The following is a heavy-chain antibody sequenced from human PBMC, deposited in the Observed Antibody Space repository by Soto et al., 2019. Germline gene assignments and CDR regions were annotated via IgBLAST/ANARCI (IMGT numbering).Heavy chain of an antibody. Sequence: EVQLLESGGGLVQPGGSLRLSCRVSGFSLSDFAISWVRQAPGKGLEWVSTISGSGGITIYADSVKGRFTMSRDNSKDTFLLQMNSLRVEDTAIYYCAKDRIPTYGDKRDYFDYWGKGILVTVSS. J-gene: IGHJ4*02. CDR1: GFSLSDFA. CDR3: AKDRIPTYGDKRDYFDY. CDR2: ISGSGGIT. D-gene: IGHD4-17*01. V-gene: IGHV3-23*01.